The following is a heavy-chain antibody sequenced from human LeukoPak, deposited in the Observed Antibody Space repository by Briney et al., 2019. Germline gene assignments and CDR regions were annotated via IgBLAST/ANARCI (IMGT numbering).Heavy chain of an antibody. CDR1: GGSISSSSYY. V-gene: IGHV4-61*01. D-gene: IGHD3-10*01. J-gene: IGHJ4*02. CDR3: ARGIPLSGFMVRGVRYYFDY. CDR2: IYYSGST. Sequence: SETLSLTCTVSGGSISSSSYYWSWIRQPPGKGLEWIGYIYYSGSTNYNPSLKSRVTISVDTSKNQFSLKLSSVTAADTAVYYCARGIPLSGFMVRGVRYYFDYWGQGTLVTVSS.